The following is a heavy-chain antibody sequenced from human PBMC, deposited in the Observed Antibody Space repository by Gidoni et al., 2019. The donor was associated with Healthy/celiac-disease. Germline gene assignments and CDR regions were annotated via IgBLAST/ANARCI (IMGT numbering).Heavy chain of an antibody. CDR2: INHSGST. D-gene: IGHD3-10*01. CDR3: ARSRLLWFGESQYNWFDP. CDR1: GGSFSGYY. Sequence: QVQLQQWGAGLLKPSETLSLTCAVYGGSFSGYYWSWIRQPPGKGLEWIGEINHSGSTNYNPSLKSRVTISVDTSKNQFSLKLSSVTAADTAVYYCARSRLLWFGESQYNWFDPWGQGTLVTVSS. V-gene: IGHV4-34*01. J-gene: IGHJ5*02.